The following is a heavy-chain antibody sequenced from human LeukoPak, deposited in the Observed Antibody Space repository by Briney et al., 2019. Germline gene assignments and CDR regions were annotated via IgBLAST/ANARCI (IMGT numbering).Heavy chain of an antibody. CDR2: VSAYNGNT. Sequence: ASVPASCIASGDTFTTYGISWVRQAPGQGLEWMGWVSAYNGNTNYAQKLQGRVTMTTDTSANTAYMELGSLRSDGTAAYYWVRGLRNSRARDALVIWGQRTMVTVSS. CDR1: GDTFTTYG. J-gene: IGHJ3*02. CDR3: VRGLRNSRARDALVI. V-gene: IGHV1-18*01.